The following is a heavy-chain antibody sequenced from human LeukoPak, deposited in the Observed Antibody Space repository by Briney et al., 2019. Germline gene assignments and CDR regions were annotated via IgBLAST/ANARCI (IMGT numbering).Heavy chain of an antibody. D-gene: IGHD4-11*01. CDR3: ATSNWFDY. Sequence: PGGSLRLSCAASGFTVSSNYMSWVRQAPGKGLEWVANIKEDGSEKYYVDSVKGRFTISRDNAKNSLYLQMNSLRAEDTAVYYCATSNWFDYWGQGTLVTVSS. CDR2: IKEDGSEK. V-gene: IGHV3-7*01. CDR1: GFTVSSNY. J-gene: IGHJ4*02.